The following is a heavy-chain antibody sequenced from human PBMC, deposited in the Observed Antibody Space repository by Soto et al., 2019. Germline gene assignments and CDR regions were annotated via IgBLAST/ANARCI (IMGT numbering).Heavy chain of an antibody. J-gene: IGHJ4*02. Sequence: PSEILSFTCTVSGGSISSYYWSWFRQPPGKGLEWIGYIYYSGSTTYTPSLKSRVTIAVDTSKNQFSLRLNSVTAADTAVYYCARLGCYYKAFDQWGQVSLVTVSS. CDR2: IYYSGST. CDR1: GGSISSYY. CDR3: ARLGCYYKAFDQ. D-gene: IGHD3-22*01. V-gene: IGHV4-59*08.